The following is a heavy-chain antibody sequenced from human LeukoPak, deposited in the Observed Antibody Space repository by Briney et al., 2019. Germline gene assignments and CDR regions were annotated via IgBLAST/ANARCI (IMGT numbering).Heavy chain of an antibody. CDR1: GFTFSSYW. Sequence: GGSLRLSCAASGFTFSSYWMSSVRQAPGKGLEWVADINPDGSEKYYVDSVKGRFTISRDNAKNTLNLHTDSVRDDDTAVYHGAREGTRGLFDSWGQGTLVTVSS. CDR2: INPDGSEK. J-gene: IGHJ4*02. CDR3: AREGTRGLFDS. V-gene: IGHV3-7*01. D-gene: IGHD1/OR15-1a*01.